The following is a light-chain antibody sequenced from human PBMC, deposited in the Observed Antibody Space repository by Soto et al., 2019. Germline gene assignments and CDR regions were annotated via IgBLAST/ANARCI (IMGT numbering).Light chain of an antibody. J-gene: IGKJ1*01. CDR2: AAS. CDR3: QQLNSYPWT. V-gene: IGKV1D-8*01. CDR1: QCISSY. Sequence: VIWMTQSPSLLSAATGDRVTMSCRISQCISSYLACYQQKPGKAPELLIYAASTLPSGVTSRFSGSGSGTDFTITISCLQSEAFATYYCQQLNSYPWTFGQGTKVDI.